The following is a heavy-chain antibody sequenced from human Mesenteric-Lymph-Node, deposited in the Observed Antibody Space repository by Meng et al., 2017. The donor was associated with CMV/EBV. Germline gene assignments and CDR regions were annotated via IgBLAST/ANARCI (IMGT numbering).Heavy chain of an antibody. D-gene: IGHD3-22*01. CDR2: IYSGGTT. Sequence: GSLRLSCTVSGGSISSSPYYWGWIRQPPGKGLEWIGCIYSGGTTYYNPSLKSRVTVSEDPSNNQFSLQLTSVTAADTAIYYCARDRLFYYDTSGDGEKWFGPWGQGTLVTVSS. J-gene: IGHJ5*02. CDR1: GGSISSSPYY. CDR3: ARDRLFYYDTSGDGEKWFGP. V-gene: IGHV4-39*07.